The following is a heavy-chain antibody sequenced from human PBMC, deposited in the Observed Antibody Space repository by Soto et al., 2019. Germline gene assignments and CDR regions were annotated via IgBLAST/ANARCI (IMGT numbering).Heavy chain of an antibody. Sequence: PGGSLRLSCAASGVTFDTRAIHWLRQAPGQGLEWVAVISFDGSNKRYVDSVEGRFSISRDNSKTTSYLEMNGPKPEDTALYYCAIDYGFWSGYFDYWGQGTQVTVSS. J-gene: IGHJ4*02. D-gene: IGHD3-3*01. CDR3: AIDYGFWSGYFDY. CDR1: GVTFDTRA. V-gene: IGHV3-30*03. CDR2: ISFDGSNK.